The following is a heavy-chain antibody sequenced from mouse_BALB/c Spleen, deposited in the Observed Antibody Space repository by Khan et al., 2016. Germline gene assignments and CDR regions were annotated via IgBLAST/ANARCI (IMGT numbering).Heavy chain of an antibody. V-gene: IGHV9-3-1*01. CDR1: GYTFTNYG. Sequence: IQLEQSGPELKKPGESVKISCKASGYTFTNYGMNWVKQAPGQGLKWMGWINTYTGEPTYADDFKGRVALTLDTSSSTAYMQLNNVKNEDTATYFYARGPFAMDYWGQGTSVTVSS. J-gene: IGHJ4*01. CDR3: ARGPFAMDY. CDR2: INTYTGEP.